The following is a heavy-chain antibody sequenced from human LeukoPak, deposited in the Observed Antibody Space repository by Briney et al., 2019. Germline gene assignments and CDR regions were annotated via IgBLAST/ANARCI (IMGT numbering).Heavy chain of an antibody. Sequence: SVRVSCKASGGTFSSYAISWVRQAPGQGLEWMGGIIPIFGTANYAQKFQGRVTITADESTSTAYMELSSLRSEDTAVYYCARGGPYSSSWLYDAFDIWGQGTMVTVSS. J-gene: IGHJ3*02. CDR2: IIPIFGTA. CDR3: ARGGPYSSSWLYDAFDI. D-gene: IGHD6-13*01. V-gene: IGHV1-69*01. CDR1: GGTFSSYA.